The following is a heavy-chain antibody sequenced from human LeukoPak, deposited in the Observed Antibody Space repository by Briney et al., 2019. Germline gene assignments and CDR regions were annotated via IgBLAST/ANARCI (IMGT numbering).Heavy chain of an antibody. D-gene: IGHD6-13*01. Sequence: GASVKVSCKASGYTFSNYYMHWVRQAPGHGFEWMGWINPNSGGSNYSQSFHGRVTMTRDTSISTAYMELSRLRSDDTALYYCARDLVRMGTAAAGTGFDYWGQGTLVTVSS. CDR2: INPNSGGS. CDR3: ARDLVRMGTAAAGTGFDY. CDR1: GYTFSNYY. J-gene: IGHJ4*01. V-gene: IGHV1-2*02.